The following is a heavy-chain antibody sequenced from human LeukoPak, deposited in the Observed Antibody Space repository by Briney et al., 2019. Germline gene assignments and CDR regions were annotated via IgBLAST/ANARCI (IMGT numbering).Heavy chain of an antibody. Sequence: KSSETLSLTCTVSGGSISSYYWSWIRQPPGKGLEWIGYIYYSGSTNYNPSLKSRVTISVDTSKNQFSLKLSSVTAADTAVYYCARERERWLQLGDAFDIWGQGTMVTVSS. CDR3: ARERERWLQLGDAFDI. CDR2: IYYSGST. J-gene: IGHJ3*02. V-gene: IGHV4-59*12. D-gene: IGHD5-24*01. CDR1: GGSISSYY.